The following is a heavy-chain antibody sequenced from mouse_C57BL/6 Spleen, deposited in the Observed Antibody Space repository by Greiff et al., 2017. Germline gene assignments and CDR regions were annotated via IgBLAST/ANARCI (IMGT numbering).Heavy chain of an antibody. CDR1: GYSFTGYY. V-gene: IGHV1-42*01. CDR2: INPSTGGT. D-gene: IGHD1-1*01. J-gene: IGHJ2*01. Sequence: VQLKQSGPELVKPGASVKISCKASGYSFTGYYMNWVKQSPEKSLEWIGEINPSTGGTTYNQKFKAKATLTVDKSSSTAYMQLKSLTSEDSAVYYCARSRVGDYWGQGTTLTVSS. CDR3: ARSRVGDY.